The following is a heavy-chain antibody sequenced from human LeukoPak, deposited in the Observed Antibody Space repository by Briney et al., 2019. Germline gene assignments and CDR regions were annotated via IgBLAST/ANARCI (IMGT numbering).Heavy chain of an antibody. V-gene: IGHV3-7*01. CDR3: ARDGGGYDS. CDR1: GFTFSTYW. CDR2: IKEDGSRQ. Sequence: PGGSLRLSCAASGFTFSTYWMSWVRQIPGKGLEWVANIKEDGSRQYYVDSVKGRFTISRDNAKNSLYLQMNSLRVEDTAVYYCARDGGGYDSWGQGTLVTVSS. J-gene: IGHJ5*01. D-gene: IGHD5-24*01.